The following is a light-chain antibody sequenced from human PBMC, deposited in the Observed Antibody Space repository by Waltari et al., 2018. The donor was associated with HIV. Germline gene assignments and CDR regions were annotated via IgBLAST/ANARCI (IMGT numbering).Light chain of an antibody. CDR2: DKN. V-gene: IGLV1-51*01. J-gene: IGLJ3*02. CDR1: SSNIGNNY. CDR3: GTWDSSLSAPNWV. Sequence: QSVLTQPPSVSAAPGQKVTISCSGSSSNIGNNYVSWYQQLPGTAPKLLIYDKNNLPSGIPDRFSGSKSGTSATLGITGLQTGDEADYYCGTWDSSLSAPNWVFGGGTKLTVL.